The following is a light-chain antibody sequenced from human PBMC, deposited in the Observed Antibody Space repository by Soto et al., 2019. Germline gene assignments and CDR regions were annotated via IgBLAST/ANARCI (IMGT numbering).Light chain of an antibody. Sequence: EIVLTQSLATLSLSPGERATLSCRASQSVSSYLAWYQQKPGQAPRLLIYDASNRATGIPARFSGSGSGTDFTLTISSLEPVDFALYYCQQRINWPPSFTLGPGPKVDIK. J-gene: IGKJ3*01. CDR1: QSVSSY. CDR2: DAS. CDR3: QQRINWPPSFT. V-gene: IGKV3-11*01.